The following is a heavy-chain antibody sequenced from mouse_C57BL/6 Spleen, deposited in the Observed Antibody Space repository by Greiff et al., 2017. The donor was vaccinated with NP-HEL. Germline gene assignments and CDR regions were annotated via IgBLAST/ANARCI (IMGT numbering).Heavy chain of an antibody. CDR2: ISSGGDYI. D-gene: IGHD2-4*01. J-gene: IGHJ3*01. CDR3: TRRGDYEGFAY. V-gene: IGHV5S21*01. CDR1: GFTFSSYA. Sequence: EVKVVESGEGLVKPGGSLKLSCAASGFTFSSYAMSWVRQTPEKRLEWVAYISSGGDYIYYADTVKGRFTISRDNARNTLYLQMSSLKSEDTAMYYCTRRGDYEGFAYWGQGTLVTVSA.